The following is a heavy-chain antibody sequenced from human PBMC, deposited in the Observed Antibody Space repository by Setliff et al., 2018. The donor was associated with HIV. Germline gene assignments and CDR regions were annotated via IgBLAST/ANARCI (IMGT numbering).Heavy chain of an antibody. Sequence: PGGSLRLSCVASGLPFYNYWMTWLRRAPGRGLEWVANIKQDGSDMHYIASEKGRFTIFRDNAKNSVFLQMNSLRAEDTGVYYCATQTGFYNSHWYDYWGQGTMVTVSS. J-gene: IGHJ4*02. CDR2: IKQDGSDM. D-gene: IGHD6-13*01. CDR3: ATQTGFYNSHWYDY. CDR1: GLPFYNYW. V-gene: IGHV3-7*01.